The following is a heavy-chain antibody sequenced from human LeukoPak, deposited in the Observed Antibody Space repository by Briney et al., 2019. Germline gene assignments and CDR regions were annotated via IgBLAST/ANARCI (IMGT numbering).Heavy chain of an antibody. J-gene: IGHJ3*02. Sequence: PGGSLRLSCAVSGLTVSRNSMSWVRQAPGKGLEWVANIKEDGSEKYYVDSVKGRFTISRDNAKNSLYLQMNSLRAEDTAVYYCARGVTNAFDIWGQGTMVTVSS. D-gene: IGHD3-3*01. V-gene: IGHV3-7*04. CDR1: GLTVSRNS. CDR3: ARGVTNAFDI. CDR2: IKEDGSEK.